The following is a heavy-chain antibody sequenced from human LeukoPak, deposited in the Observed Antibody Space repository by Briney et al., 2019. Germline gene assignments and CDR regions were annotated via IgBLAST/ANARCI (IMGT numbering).Heavy chain of an antibody. J-gene: IGHJ4*02. CDR3: AAWTDRGYSY. D-gene: IGHD5-12*01. V-gene: IGHV3-7*01. Sequence: GGSLRLSCTASGFTFSRSWMNWIRQAPGKGLEWVANINPDGDGMRFVDSVKGRFTMSRDNAQSSLHLQMNSLRVEDTAFYYCAAWTDRGYSYWGQGVPVTVSS. CDR1: GFTFSRSW. CDR2: INPDGDGM.